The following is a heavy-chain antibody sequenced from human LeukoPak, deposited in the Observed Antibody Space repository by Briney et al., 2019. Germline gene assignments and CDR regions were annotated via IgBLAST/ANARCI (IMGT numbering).Heavy chain of an antibody. CDR2: ITPDGTSI. D-gene: IGHD3-3*01. V-gene: IGHV3-74*01. CDR3: ARGAFGVYAFDI. Sequence: PGGSLRLSCEASGFTFSTYWMHWVRQAPGKGLVWVSRITPDGTSITYADSVKGRFTISRDNAKNTLYVQMNSLRAEDTAVYYCARGAFGVYAFDIWGQGTMVTVSS. J-gene: IGHJ3*02. CDR1: GFTFSTYW.